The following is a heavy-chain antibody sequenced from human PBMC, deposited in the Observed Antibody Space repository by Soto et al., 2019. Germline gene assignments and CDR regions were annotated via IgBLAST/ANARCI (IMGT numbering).Heavy chain of an antibody. Sequence: GGSLRLSCAASGFTFSSYAMSWIRQAPGKGLEWVSAISGSGGSTYYADSVKGRFTISRDNSKNTLYLQMNSLRAEDTAVYYCATEPPVLRFLETTAGYYYYMDVWGKATTVTVSS. D-gene: IGHD3-3*01. V-gene: IGHV3-23*01. J-gene: IGHJ6*03. CDR2: ISGSGGST. CDR3: ATEPPVLRFLETTAGYYYYMDV. CDR1: GFTFSSYA.